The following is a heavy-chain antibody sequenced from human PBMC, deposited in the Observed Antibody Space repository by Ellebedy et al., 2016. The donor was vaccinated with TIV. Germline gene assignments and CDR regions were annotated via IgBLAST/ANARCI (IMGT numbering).Heavy chain of an antibody. D-gene: IGHD5-24*01. V-gene: IGHV3-13*01. J-gene: IGHJ4*02. Sequence: GESLKISCAASGFTFSSHDMHCVPQPTGKGLELVSGITSAGDTYYLGSVKVRFIISRDSAKNSLYLQMNSLRAEDTAVYYCSRATRGFDYWGQGDMATVSS. CDR1: GFTFSSHD. CDR3: SRATRGFDY. CDR2: ITSAGDT.